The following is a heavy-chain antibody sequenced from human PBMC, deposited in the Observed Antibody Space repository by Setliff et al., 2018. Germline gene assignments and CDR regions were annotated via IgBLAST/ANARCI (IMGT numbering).Heavy chain of an antibody. V-gene: IGHV3-72*01. CDR1: GFTFSAHY. CDR2: IRNKDNSYTT. CDR3: VRDLHWGFDY. D-gene: IGHD7-27*01. J-gene: IGHJ4*02. Sequence: QPGGSLRLSCAASGFTFSAHYMDWLRQAPGKGLEWVGRIRNKDNSYTTEYAASVKGRFTISRDDSKNSLSLQMNSLRAEDTAVYYCVRDLHWGFDYWGLGTLVTVSS.